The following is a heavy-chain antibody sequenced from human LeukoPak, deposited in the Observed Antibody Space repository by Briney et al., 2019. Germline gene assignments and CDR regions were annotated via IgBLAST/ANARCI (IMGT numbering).Heavy chain of an antibody. CDR1: GGSISSGGYS. D-gene: IGHD6-19*01. CDR2: IYYSGST. Sequence: SETLSLTCAVSGGSISSGGYSWRWIRQPPGKGLEWIGYIYYSGSTNYNPSLKSRVTISVDTSKNQFSLKLSSVTAADTAVYYCAISTGYSSGWPYYYYGMDVWGQGTTVTVSS. V-gene: IGHV4-61*08. CDR3: AISTGYSSGWPYYYYGMDV. J-gene: IGHJ6*02.